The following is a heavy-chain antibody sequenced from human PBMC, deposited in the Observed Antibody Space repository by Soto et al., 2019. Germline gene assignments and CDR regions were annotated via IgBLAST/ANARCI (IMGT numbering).Heavy chain of an antibody. D-gene: IGHD6-6*01. V-gene: IGHV4-38-2*02. CDR2: IYHSGIT. CDR3: AREAPESYCEC. Sequence: SETLSLTCAVSGYSISSGYYWGWIRQPPGKGLEWIGSIYHSGITYYNPSLKSRVTISVDTSKNQFSLKLSSVTAADTAVYYCAREAPESYCECWGKGNLVIVSA. CDR1: GYSISSGYY. J-gene: IGHJ4*02.